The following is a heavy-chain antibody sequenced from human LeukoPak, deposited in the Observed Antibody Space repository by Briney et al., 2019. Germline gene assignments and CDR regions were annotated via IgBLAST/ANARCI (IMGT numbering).Heavy chain of an antibody. CDR1: GGSINSDY. CDR3: ARAVAGTFAFDI. CDR2: IYHTGKT. J-gene: IGHJ3*02. Sequence: SETLSLTCTVSGGSINSDYWSWLRQPPGEGPEWIAYIYHTGKTNYNPSLKSRVTISIDTSKKQFSLKMRSVTAADTAVYYCARAVAGTFAFDIWGQGTMVTVSS. V-gene: IGHV4-59*01. D-gene: IGHD6-19*01.